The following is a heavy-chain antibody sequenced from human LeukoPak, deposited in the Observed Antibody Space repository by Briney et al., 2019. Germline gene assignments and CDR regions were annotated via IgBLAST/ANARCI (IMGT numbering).Heavy chain of an antibody. J-gene: IGHJ5*02. D-gene: IGHD2-15*01. CDR2: IIPILGIA. CDR1: GGTFSSYA. V-gene: IGHV1-69*04. CDR3: ARGYCSGGSCFFSDNWFDP. Sequence: SVKVSCKASGGTFSSYAISWVRQAPGQGLEWMGRIIPILGIANYAQKFQGRVTITADKSTSTACMELSSLRSEDTAVYYCARGYCSGGSCFFSDNWFDPWGQGTLVTVSS.